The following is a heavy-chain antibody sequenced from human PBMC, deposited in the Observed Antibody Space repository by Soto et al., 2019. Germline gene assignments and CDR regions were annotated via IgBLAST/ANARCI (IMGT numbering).Heavy chain of an antibody. CDR2: ISSSGSTI. D-gene: IGHD1-26*01. Sequence: EVQLVESGGGLVQPGGSLRLSCAASGFSFNTYEMNWVRRAPGKGLEWVSYISSSGSTIYYADSVKGRFTVSRDNGKNSLYLQMNSLRAEDTAVYYCVYGGSCDYWGQGTQVTVSS. CDR1: GFSFNTYE. CDR3: VYGGSCDY. J-gene: IGHJ4*02. V-gene: IGHV3-48*03.